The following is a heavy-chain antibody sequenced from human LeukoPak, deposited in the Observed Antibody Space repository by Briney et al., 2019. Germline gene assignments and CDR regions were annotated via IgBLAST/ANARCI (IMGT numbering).Heavy chain of an antibody. J-gene: IGHJ4*02. Sequence: GASVKVSCKASGYTFTSYGISWVRQAPGQGLEWMGWISAYNGNTNYAQKLQGRVTMTTDTSTSTAYMELRSLRSDDTAVYYCARDGYSSGWYPMCFDYWGQGTLVTVSS. CDR3: ARDGYSSGWYPMCFDY. V-gene: IGHV1-18*01. D-gene: IGHD6-19*01. CDR2: ISAYNGNT. CDR1: GYTFTSYG.